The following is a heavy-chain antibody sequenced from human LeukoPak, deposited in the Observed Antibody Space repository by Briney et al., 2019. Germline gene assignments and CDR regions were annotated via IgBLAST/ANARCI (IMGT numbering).Heavy chain of an antibody. Sequence: GGSLRLSCTASGFTFSDYAMSWVRQAPGKGLGWVSGTSGSGGSIRYADSVKGRFIISRDNSKNTLYLQMNSLRAEDTAVYYCAKGGDGYNYYFDYWGQETLVTVSS. CDR2: TSGSGGSI. CDR1: GFTFSDYA. CDR3: AKGGDGYNYYFDY. J-gene: IGHJ4*02. V-gene: IGHV3-23*01. D-gene: IGHD5-24*01.